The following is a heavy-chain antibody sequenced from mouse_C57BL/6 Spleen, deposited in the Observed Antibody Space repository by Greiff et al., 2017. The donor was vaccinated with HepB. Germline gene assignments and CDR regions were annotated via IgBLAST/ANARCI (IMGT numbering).Heavy chain of an antibody. CDR3: TRNYDGSSLYYFDY. Sequence: VQLQQSGTVLARPGASVKMSCKTSGYTFTSYWMHWVKQRPGQGLEWIGAIYPGNSDTSYNQKFKGKAKLTAVTSASTAYMELSSLTNEDSAVYYCTRNYDGSSLYYFDYWGQGTTLTVSS. J-gene: IGHJ2*01. D-gene: IGHD1-1*01. CDR2: IYPGNSDT. V-gene: IGHV1-5*01. CDR1: GYTFTSYW.